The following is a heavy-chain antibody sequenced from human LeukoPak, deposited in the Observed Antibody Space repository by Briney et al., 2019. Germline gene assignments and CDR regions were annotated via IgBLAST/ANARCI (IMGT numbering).Heavy chain of an antibody. J-gene: IGHJ5*02. CDR1: GGTFSSYA. CDR2: IIPIFGTA. D-gene: IGHD3-3*01. V-gene: IGHV1-69*13. CDR3: ARARRAYDFWSGYYRALGWFDP. Sequence: SVKVSCKASGGTFSSYAISWVRQAPGQGLEWMGGIIPIFGTANYAQKFQGRVTITADESTSTAYMELGSLRSEDTAVYYCARARRAYDFWSGYYRALGWFDPWGPGTLVTVSS.